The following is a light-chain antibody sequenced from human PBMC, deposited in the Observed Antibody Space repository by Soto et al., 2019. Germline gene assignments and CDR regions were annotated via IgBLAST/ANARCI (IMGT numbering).Light chain of an antibody. CDR3: QQYNYWPRT. CDR2: GAS. V-gene: IGKV3-15*01. J-gene: IGKJ1*01. Sequence: EIVLTQSPATLCLSPGERATLSCRASQSVSNNLAWYQQKPGQAPRLLIYGASTRATGIPARFSGSGSGTEFTLTISSLQSEDFAVYYCQQYNYWPRTFGQGTKVDI. CDR1: QSVSNN.